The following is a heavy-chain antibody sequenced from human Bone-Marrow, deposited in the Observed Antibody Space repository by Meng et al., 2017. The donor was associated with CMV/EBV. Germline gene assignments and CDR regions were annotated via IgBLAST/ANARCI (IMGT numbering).Heavy chain of an antibody. CDR1: GFTFSSYE. V-gene: IGHV3-48*03. CDR2: ISSSGSTI. J-gene: IGHJ5*02. Sequence: GESLKISCAASGFTFSSYEMNWVRQAPGKGLEWVSYISSSGSTIYYADSVKGRFTISRDISKNTLFLQMDSLRAEDTAVYYCARDRDTSGHYGWFDPWGQGTLVTVSS. D-gene: IGHD3-22*01. CDR3: ARDRDTSGHYGWFDP.